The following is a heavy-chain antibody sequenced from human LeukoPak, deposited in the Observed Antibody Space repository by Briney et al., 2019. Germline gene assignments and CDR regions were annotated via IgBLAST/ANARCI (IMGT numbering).Heavy chain of an antibody. V-gene: IGHV4-59*01. CDR3: ARSWGEDY. J-gene: IGHJ4*02. CDR2: IYYSGST. D-gene: IGHD3-16*01. CDR1: GGSISSYS. Sequence: SETLSLTCTVSGGSISSYSWSWVRQPPGRGLEWIGYIYYSGSTNYNPSLKSRVTISVDTSKNQFSLKLSSVTAADTAVYYCARSWGEDYWGQGTLVTVSS.